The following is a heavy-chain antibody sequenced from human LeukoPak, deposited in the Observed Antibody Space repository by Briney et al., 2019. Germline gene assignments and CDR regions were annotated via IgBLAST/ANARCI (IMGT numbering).Heavy chain of an antibody. CDR2: ISGSGGST. CDR3: AKEKTSSWNPRPFDY. D-gene: IGHD6-13*01. Sequence: PGGPLRLSCAASGFTFSSYAMSWVRQAPGKGLEWVSAISGSGGSTYYADSVKGRFTISRDNSKNTLYLQMNSLRAEDTAVYYCAKEKTSSWNPRPFDYWGQGTLVTVSS. J-gene: IGHJ4*02. CDR1: GFTFSSYA. V-gene: IGHV3-23*01.